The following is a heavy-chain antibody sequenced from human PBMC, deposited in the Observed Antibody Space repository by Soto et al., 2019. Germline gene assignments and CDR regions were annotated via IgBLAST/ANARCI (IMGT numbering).Heavy chain of an antibody. D-gene: IGHD3-3*01. Sequence: PSETLSLTCTVSGGSVSSSSYYWGWVRQPPGKGLEWIGYIYYSGSTNYNPSLKSRVTISVDTSKNQLSLKLSSVTAADTAVYYCARISNTYYDFWSGYLFDPWGQGTLVTVSS. J-gene: IGHJ5*02. CDR3: ARISNTYYDFWSGYLFDP. CDR1: GGSVSSSSYY. V-gene: IGHV4-61*05. CDR2: IYYSGST.